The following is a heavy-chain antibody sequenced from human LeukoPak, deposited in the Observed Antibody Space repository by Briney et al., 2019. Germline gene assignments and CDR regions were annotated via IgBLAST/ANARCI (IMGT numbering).Heavy chain of an antibody. CDR2: ISYDGSNK. CDR1: GFTFSSYS. V-gene: IGHV3-30*03. D-gene: IGHD4-11*01. CDR3: ARQDDYSFDY. J-gene: IGHJ4*02. Sequence: GGSLRLSCAASGFTFSSYSMNWVRQAPGKGLEWVAVISYDGSNKNYADSVKGRFTISRDNSKNTLYLQMNSLRGENTALYYCARQDDYSFDYWGQGTLVPVSS.